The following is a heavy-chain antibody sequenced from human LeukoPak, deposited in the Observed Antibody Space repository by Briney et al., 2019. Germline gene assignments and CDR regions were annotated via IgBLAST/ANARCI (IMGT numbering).Heavy chain of an antibody. J-gene: IGHJ4*02. CDR3: AKDPYDFWSGYHPSTPYDY. Sequence: GGSLRLSCAASGFTFSRYAMSWVRQAPGKGLEWVSAISGSGGSTYYADSVKGRFTISRDNSKNTLYLQMNSLRAEDTAVYYCAKDPYDFWSGYHPSTPYDYWGQGTLVTVSS. D-gene: IGHD3-3*01. CDR1: GFTFSRYA. CDR2: ISGSGGST. V-gene: IGHV3-23*01.